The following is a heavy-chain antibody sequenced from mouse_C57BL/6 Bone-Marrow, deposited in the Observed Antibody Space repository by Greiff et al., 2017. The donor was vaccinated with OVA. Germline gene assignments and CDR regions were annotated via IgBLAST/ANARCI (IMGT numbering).Heavy chain of an antibody. J-gene: IGHJ2*01. V-gene: IGHV1-15*01. D-gene: IGHD1-1*01. CDR3: TRGSSYGGDFDY. CDR1: GYTFTDYE. Sequence: QVQLQQSGAELVRPGASVTLSCKASGYTFTDYEMHWVKQTPVHGLEWIGAIDPETGGTAYNQKFKGKAILTADKSSSTAYMELRSLTSEDSAVYYCTRGSSYGGDFDYWGQGTTLTVSS. CDR2: IDPETGGT.